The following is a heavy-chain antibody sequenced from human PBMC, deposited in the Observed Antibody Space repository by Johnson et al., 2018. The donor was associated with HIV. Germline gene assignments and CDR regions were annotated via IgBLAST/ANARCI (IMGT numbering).Heavy chain of an antibody. CDR2: IWVDGFNN. J-gene: IGHJ3*02. Sequence: QVQLVESGGGVVQPGRSLRLSCTASGFTFNNYGMHWVRQAPGKGLEWVAVIWVDGFNNYYGDSVQGRFTISSDNSKNTLYLQMNSLRVEDTAVYYCAGDGSLGGGLHDAFDIWGPGTMVTVSS. CDR3: AGDGSLGGGLHDAFDI. V-gene: IGHV3-33*01. D-gene: IGHD3-16*01. CDR1: GFTFNNYG.